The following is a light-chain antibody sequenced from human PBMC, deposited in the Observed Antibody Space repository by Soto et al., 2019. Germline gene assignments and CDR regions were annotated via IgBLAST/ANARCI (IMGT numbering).Light chain of an antibody. J-gene: IGKJ1*01. CDR1: QSVSSY. Sequence: EILMTQSPATLSVSPGERVTLSCRASQSVSSYLAWYQQKPGQPPRLLIYGASTRATGIPARFSGSGSGTEFTLTIGSLQSEDFEVYYCQQYNNWPRTFGQGTQVDIK. CDR2: GAS. CDR3: QQYNNWPRT. V-gene: IGKV3-15*01.